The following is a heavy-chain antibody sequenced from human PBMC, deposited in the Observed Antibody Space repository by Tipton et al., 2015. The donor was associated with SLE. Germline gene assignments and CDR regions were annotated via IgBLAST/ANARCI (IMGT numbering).Heavy chain of an antibody. V-gene: IGHV3-23*03. CDR3: AKDPSY. CDR1: GFTFSSYA. J-gene: IGHJ4*02. Sequence: LSLTCAASGFTFSSYAMSWVRQAPGKGLEWVSVIYSGGSTYYADSVKGRFTISRDNSKNTLYLQMNSLRAEDTAVYYCAKDPSYWGQGTLVTVSS. CDR2: IYSGGST.